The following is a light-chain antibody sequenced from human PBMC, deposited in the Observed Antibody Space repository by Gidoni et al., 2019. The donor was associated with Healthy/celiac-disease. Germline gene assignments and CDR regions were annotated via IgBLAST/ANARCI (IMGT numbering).Light chain of an antibody. CDR2: GAS. CDR3: QQYGSSPRYT. V-gene: IGKV3-20*01. CDR1: QSGTTSY. Sequence: EIVLTLPPGTLSLSAGERPTPSCRAIQSGTTSYLDWYQQKPGQAPRLLIYGASSRATGIPDRFSGSGSGTDFTLNISRLEAEDFAVYYCQQYGSSPRYTFGQGTKLEIK. J-gene: IGKJ2*01.